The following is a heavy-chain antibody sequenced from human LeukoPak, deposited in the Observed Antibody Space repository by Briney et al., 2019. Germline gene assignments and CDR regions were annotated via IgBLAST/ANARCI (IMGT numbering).Heavy chain of an antibody. CDR1: GGSISTYY. CDR3: SRDLDYGPRNWFDP. CDR2: ISTTGGT. J-gene: IGHJ5*02. Sequence: SETLSLTCTVSGGSISTYYWSWIRQPAGMGLEWIGRISTTGGTIYNPSLKSRVTVSVDTSKNQFSLKLSSVTAADTAVYYCSRDLDYGPRNWFDPWGQGTLVIVSS. V-gene: IGHV4-4*07. D-gene: IGHD4-17*01.